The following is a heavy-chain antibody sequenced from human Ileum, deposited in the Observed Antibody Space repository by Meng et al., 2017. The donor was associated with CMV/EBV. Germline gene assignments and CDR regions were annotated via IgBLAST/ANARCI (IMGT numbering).Heavy chain of an antibody. J-gene: IGHJ4*02. CDR2: INPSGGTT. CDR3: ARGIAGTTFYFDY. CDR1: GYTFTNYY. D-gene: IGHD1-7*01. V-gene: IGHV1-46*01. Sequence: CKASGYTFTNYYLHWGRQAPGQGIEWMGMINPSGGTTRYAQKFQGRVTMTRDSSTSAVYMDLSSLRSDDTAVYYCARGIAGTTFYFDYWGQGTLVTVSS.